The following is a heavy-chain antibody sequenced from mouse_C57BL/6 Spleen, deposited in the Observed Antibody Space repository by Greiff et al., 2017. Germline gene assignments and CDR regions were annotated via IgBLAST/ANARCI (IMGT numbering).Heavy chain of an antibody. Sequence: QVQLKESGPGLVAPSQSLSITCTVSGFSLTSYGVDWVRQSPGKGLEWLGVIWGVGSTNYNSDLKSRMSISKDNSKSQVFLKMNSLQTDDKAMYYCARTGTGGYFDVWGTGTTVTVSS. CDR3: ARTGTGGYFDV. CDR1: GFSLTSYG. D-gene: IGHD4-1*01. V-gene: IGHV2-6*01. CDR2: IWGVGST. J-gene: IGHJ1*03.